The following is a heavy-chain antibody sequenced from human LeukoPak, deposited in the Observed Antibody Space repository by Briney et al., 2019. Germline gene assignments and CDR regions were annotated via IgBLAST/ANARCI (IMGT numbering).Heavy chain of an antibody. V-gene: IGHV4-59*01. Sequence: SETLSLTCTVSGGSISSYYWSWIRQPPGKGLEWLGYIHYSGSTYYNPSLKSRVTISVDTSKNQFSLKVTSVTAADTAVSYCARDLWEQWLAPSGNWFDPWGQGTLVTVSS. CDR3: ARDLWEQWLAPSGNWFDP. CDR2: IHYSGST. D-gene: IGHD6-19*01. J-gene: IGHJ5*02. CDR1: GGSISSYY.